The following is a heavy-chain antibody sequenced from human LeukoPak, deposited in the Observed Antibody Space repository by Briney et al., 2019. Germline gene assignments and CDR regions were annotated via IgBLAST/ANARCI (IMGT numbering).Heavy chain of an antibody. J-gene: IGHJ6*02. CDR3: AKVSGGGLYYDGMDV. Sequence: GGSLRLSCAASGFTVSSNYMSWVRQAPGKGLEWVSVIYSGGSTYYADSVKGRFTISRDSSKNTLYLQMNSLRAEDTAVYYCAKVSGGGLYYDGMDVWGQGTTVTVSS. CDR2: IYSGGST. D-gene: IGHD1-14*01. CDR1: GFTVSSNY. V-gene: IGHV3-53*01.